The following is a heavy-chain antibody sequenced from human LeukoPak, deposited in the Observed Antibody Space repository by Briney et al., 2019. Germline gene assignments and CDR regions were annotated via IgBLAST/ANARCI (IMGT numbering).Heavy chain of an antibody. D-gene: IGHD6-13*01. CDR3: AREGIAAARNAFDI. Sequence: SETLSLTCTVSGVSISSYYWSWIRQPPGKGLEWIGYIYDSGSTNYNPSLKSRGTITVDTSKTQFSLKLSSVPAADTAVYYCAREGIAAARNAFDIWGQGTMVTVSS. J-gene: IGHJ3*02. CDR2: IYDSGST. V-gene: IGHV4-59*01. CDR1: GVSISSYY.